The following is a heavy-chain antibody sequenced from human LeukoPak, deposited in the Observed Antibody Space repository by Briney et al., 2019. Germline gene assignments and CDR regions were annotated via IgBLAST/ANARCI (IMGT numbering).Heavy chain of an antibody. J-gene: IGHJ6*03. D-gene: IGHD2-15*01. Sequence: GASVKVSCKASGYTFTNYGISWVRQAPGQGLEWMGGIIPIFGTANYAQKFQGRVTITADESTSTAYMELSSLRSEDTAVYYCARASGIWNYYYMDVWGKGTTVTISS. V-gene: IGHV1-69*13. CDR2: IIPIFGTA. CDR1: GYTFTNYG. CDR3: ARASGIWNYYYMDV.